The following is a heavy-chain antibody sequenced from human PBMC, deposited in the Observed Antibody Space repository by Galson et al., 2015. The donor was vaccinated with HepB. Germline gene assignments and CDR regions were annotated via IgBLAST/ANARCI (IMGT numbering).Heavy chain of an antibody. CDR1: GFTFSSYS. J-gene: IGHJ4*02. CDR3: ARDIAGIVNFDY. D-gene: IGHD1-1*01. CDR2: ISSSSSYI. Sequence: SLRLSCAASGFTFSSYSMNWVRQAPGKGLEWVSSISSSSSYIYYADSVKGRFTISRDNAKNSLYLQMNSLRAEDTAVYYCARDIAGIVNFDYWGQGTLVTVSS. V-gene: IGHV3-21*01.